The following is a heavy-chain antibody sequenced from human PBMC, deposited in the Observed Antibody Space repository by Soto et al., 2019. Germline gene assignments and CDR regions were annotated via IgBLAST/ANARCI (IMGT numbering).Heavy chain of an antibody. D-gene: IGHD4-17*01. V-gene: IGHV1-69*02. Sequence: QVQLVQSGAEVKKPGSSVKVSCKASGGTFSSYTISWVRQAPGQGLEWMGRIIPILGIANYAQKFQGRVTITADKSTSTAYMELSRLRSDETAVYYCAIARLDDYGYYVWYYYYYMDVWGKGTTVTVSS. CDR3: AIARLDDYGYYVWYYYYYMDV. J-gene: IGHJ6*03. CDR1: GGTFSSYT. CDR2: IIPILGIA.